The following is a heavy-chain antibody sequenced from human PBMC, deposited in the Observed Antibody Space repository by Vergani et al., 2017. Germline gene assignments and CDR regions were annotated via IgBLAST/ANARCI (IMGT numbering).Heavy chain of an antibody. D-gene: IGHD6-13*01. CDR3: ARRNAYSRSEWKPFDF. J-gene: IGHJ4*02. V-gene: IGHV4-39*01. CDR1: GGSISHSDFF. CDR2: VFHRGTT. Sequence: QLQLQESGPRLVKPSETLSLTCAVSGGSISHSDFFWGWIRQPPGKGLEWVGTVFHRGTTYYNPTLESRVSISMDASRNEFSLILNSVTAADSAIYYCARRNAYSRSEWKPFDFWGQGTLVTVSS.